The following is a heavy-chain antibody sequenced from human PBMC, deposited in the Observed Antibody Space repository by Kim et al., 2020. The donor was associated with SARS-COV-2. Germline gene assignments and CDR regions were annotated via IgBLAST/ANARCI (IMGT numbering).Heavy chain of an antibody. CDR2: IKEDGSQQ. CDR3: VKGVSWTFDF. V-gene: IGHV3-7*01. CDR1: GFTFSNYW. J-gene: IGHJ4*02. Sequence: GGSLRLSCVASGFTFSNYWMTWVRQAPGKGLEWVAIIKEDGSQQYYVDSVSGRFTISRDKAKNSLFLQLNSLRAEDTAIYYCVKGVSWTFDFWGQGTLVTVSS. D-gene: IGHD6-13*01.